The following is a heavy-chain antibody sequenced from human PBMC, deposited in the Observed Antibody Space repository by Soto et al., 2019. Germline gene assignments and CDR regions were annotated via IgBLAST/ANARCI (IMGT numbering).Heavy chain of an antibody. CDR3: AREQQLVRNYYYGMDV. Sequence: GESLKISCKGSGYSFTSYWIGWVRQMPGKGLEWMGIIYPGDSDTRYSPSFQGQVTISADKSISTAYLQWSSLKASDTTMYYCAREQQLVRNYYYGMDVWGQGTTVTVSS. CDR1: GYSFTSYW. V-gene: IGHV5-51*01. D-gene: IGHD6-13*01. J-gene: IGHJ6*02. CDR2: IYPGDSDT.